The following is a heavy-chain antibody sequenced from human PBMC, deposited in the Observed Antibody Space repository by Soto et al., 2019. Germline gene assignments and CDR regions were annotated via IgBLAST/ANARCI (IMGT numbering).Heavy chain of an antibody. CDR1: GYTFTSYG. Sequence: ASVKVSCKASGYTFTSYGISWVRQAPGQGLEWMGWISAYNGNTNYAQKLQGRVTMTTDTSTSTAYMELRSLRSDDTAVYYCARDYVNYGDYVWFAPWGQGTLVTVSS. D-gene: IGHD4-17*01. J-gene: IGHJ5*02. CDR2: ISAYNGNT. CDR3: ARDYVNYGDYVWFAP. V-gene: IGHV1-18*01.